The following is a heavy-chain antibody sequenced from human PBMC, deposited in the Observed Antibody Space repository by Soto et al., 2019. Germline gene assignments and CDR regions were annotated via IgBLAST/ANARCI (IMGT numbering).Heavy chain of an antibody. CDR2: IIGSGGST. Sequence: GGSLRLSCAASGFTFSSYAMSWVRQAPGKGLEWVSAIIGSGGSTYYADSVKGRFTISRDNSKNTLYLQMNSLRAEDTAVYYCATLTLDIVVVPAAPQDGSYMDVWGKGTTVTVSS. CDR1: GFTFSSYA. D-gene: IGHD2-2*03. J-gene: IGHJ6*03. V-gene: IGHV3-23*01. CDR3: ATLTLDIVVVPAAPQDGSYMDV.